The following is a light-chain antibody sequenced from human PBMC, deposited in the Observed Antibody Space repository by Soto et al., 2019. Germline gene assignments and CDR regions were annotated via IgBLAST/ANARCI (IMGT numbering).Light chain of an antibody. CDR2: AAS. V-gene: IGKV1-39*01. CDR1: ESIARH. Sequence: DIQMTQSPSSLSASVGDRVTITCRASESIARHLNWYQQKPGKAPKLLIYAASSLQNGVPSRFRGGGSGTDFTFTISNLQAEDFATYYCQQSYSALSITCGQGTRLEIK. J-gene: IGKJ5*01. CDR3: QQSYSALSIT.